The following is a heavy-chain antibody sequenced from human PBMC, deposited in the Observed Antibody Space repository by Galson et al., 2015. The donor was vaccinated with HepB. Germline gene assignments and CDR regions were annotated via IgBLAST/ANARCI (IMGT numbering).Heavy chain of an antibody. Sequence: SVKVSCKASGYTFTNYGISWVRQAPGQGLEWMGWISTYIGNTKYEQKFQGRVTMTTDTSMSTAYMELWNLRSDDTAVYYCARDLVTYSAAAGSGTSFEYWGQGTLVTVSS. CDR2: ISTYIGNT. J-gene: IGHJ4*02. CDR1: GYTFTNYG. CDR3: ARDLVTYSAAAGSGTSFEY. V-gene: IGHV1-18*04. D-gene: IGHD6-13*01.